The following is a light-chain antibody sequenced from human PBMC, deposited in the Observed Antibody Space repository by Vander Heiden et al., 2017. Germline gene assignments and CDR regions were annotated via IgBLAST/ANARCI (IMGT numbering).Light chain of an antibody. CDR2: DVS. CDR3: CSSAGSYTSVV. V-gene: IGLV2-11*01. Sequence: QSALTQPRPVSGSPGPSVPIPCTGTSSHVGGYNYVSWYQQHPGKAPKLMIYDVSKRRSGVPDRLSGYTSGNTASPIISGLQAEDEADDYCCSSAGSYTSVVFGGGTKLTVL. CDR1: SSHVGGYNY. J-gene: IGLJ2*01.